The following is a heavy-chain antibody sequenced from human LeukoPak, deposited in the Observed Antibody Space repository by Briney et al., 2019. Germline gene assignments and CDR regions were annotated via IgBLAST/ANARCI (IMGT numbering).Heavy chain of an antibody. CDR2: ISGSGGST. V-gene: IGHV3-23*01. J-gene: IGHJ4*02. D-gene: IGHD3-10*01. CDR3: AKDGRRFGESFDY. CDR1: GFTFSSYA. Sequence: GGSLRLSCAASGFTFSSYAMSWVRQAPGKGLEWVSAISGSGGSTYYADSVKGRFTISRDNSKNTLYLQVNSLRAEDTAVYYCAKDGRRFGESFDYWGQGTLVTVSS.